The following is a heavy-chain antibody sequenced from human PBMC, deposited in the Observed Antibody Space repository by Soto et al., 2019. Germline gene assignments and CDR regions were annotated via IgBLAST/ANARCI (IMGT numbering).Heavy chain of an antibody. D-gene: IGHD3-10*01. CDR2: ISSSSSYI. CDR1: GFTFSSYS. V-gene: IGHV3-21*01. J-gene: IGHJ6*03. CDR3: ARVGWMGGSGSYYIRLYYYYYYMDV. Sequence: GGSLRLSCAASGFTFSSYSMNWVRQAPGKGLEWVSSISSSSSYIYYADSVKGRFTISRDNAKNSLYLQMNSLRAEDTAVYYCARVGWMGGSGSYYIRLYYYYYYMDVWGKGTTVTVSS.